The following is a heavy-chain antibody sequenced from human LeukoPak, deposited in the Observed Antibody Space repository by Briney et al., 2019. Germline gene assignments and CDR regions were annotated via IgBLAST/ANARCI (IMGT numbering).Heavy chain of an antibody. CDR3: ASYDSSGYYLDY. CDR2: IYYSGST. Sequence: SETLSLTCTVSGGSISSYYWSWLRQPPGKGLEWIGYIYYSGSTNYNPSLKSRVTMSVDTSKNQFSLKLTSVTAADTAVYFCASYDSSGYYLDYWGQGTLVTVSS. CDR1: GGSISSYY. D-gene: IGHD3-22*01. J-gene: IGHJ4*02. V-gene: IGHV4-59*08.